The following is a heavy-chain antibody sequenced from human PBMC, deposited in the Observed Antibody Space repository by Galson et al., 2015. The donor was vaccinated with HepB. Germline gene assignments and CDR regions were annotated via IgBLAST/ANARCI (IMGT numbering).Heavy chain of an antibody. Sequence: SVKVSCKASGYTFTGYGINWVRQAPGQGLEWMGWISAYNGNTNYAQKLRGRVSMTTDTSTSTAYMELRSLRSDDTAVYYCARGVAVAAWYYFDYWGQGTLVTVSS. J-gene: IGHJ4*02. CDR3: ARGVAVAAWYYFDY. V-gene: IGHV1-18*01. CDR1: GYTFTGYG. D-gene: IGHD6-19*01. CDR2: ISAYNGNT.